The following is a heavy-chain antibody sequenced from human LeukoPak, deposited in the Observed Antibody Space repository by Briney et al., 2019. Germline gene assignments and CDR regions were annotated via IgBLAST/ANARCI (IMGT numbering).Heavy chain of an antibody. J-gene: IGHJ4*02. V-gene: IGHV3-21*01. D-gene: IGHD3-9*01. CDR1: GFTFSSYT. CDR3: ARDSLDTGHYFDY. Sequence: GGSLRLSCAASGFTFSSYTMNWVRQAPGKGLEWVSSISSSSSYIYYADSVKGRFTISRDNAKNSLYLQMNSLRAEDTAVYYCARDSLDTGHYFDYWGQGTLVTVSS. CDR2: ISSSSSYI.